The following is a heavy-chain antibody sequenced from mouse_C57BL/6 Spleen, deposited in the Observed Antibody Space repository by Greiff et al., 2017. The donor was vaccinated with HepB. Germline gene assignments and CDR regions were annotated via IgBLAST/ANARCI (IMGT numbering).Heavy chain of an antibody. CDR1: GYAFTNYL. CDR2: INPGSGGT. Sequence: QVQLQQSGAELVRPGTSVKVSCKASGYAFTNYLIEWVKQRPGQGLEWIGVINPGSGGTNYNEKFKGKATLTADKSSSTAYMQLSSLTSEDSAVYYCTSLYDGYSLFDYWGQGTTLTVSS. J-gene: IGHJ2*01. D-gene: IGHD2-3*01. CDR3: TSLYDGYSLFDY. V-gene: IGHV1-54*01.